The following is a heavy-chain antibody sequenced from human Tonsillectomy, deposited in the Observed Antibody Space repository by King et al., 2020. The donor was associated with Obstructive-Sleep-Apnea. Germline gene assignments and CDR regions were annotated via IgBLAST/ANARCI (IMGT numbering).Heavy chain of an antibody. J-gene: IGHJ6*02. CDR1: GGTFSSYA. CDR3: AGASVTTEDYYYYYGMDV. D-gene: IGHD4-11*01. CDR2: IIPIFGTA. Sequence: GQLVQSGAEVKKPGSSVKVSCKASGGTFSSYAISWVRQAPGQGLGWMGGIIPIFGTANYAQKFQGRVTITADESTSTAYMELSSLSSEDTAVYYCAGASVTTEDYYYYYGMDVWGQGTTVTVSS. V-gene: IGHV1-69*01.